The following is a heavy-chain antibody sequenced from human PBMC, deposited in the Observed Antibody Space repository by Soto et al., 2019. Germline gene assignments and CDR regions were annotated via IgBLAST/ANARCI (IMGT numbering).Heavy chain of an antibody. CDR1: GYTLTELS. V-gene: IGHV1-24*01. D-gene: IGHD3-3*01. CDR2: FDPEDGET. CDR3: ATRRPSAFGVVRVYYYGMDV. Sequence: EASVKVSCKVSGYTLTELSMHWVRQAPGKGLEWMGGFDPEDGETIYAQKFQGRVTMTEDTSTDTAYMELSSLRSEDTAVYYCATRRPSAFGVVRVYYYGMDVWGQGTTVTV. J-gene: IGHJ6*02.